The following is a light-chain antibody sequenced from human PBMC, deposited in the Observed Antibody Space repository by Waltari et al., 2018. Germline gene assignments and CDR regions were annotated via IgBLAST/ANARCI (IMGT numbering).Light chain of an antibody. CDR1: QSIRNY. J-gene: IGKJ1*01. Sequence: DIQMTQSPSSLSASVGDRVTITCRAGQSIRNYLNWYQQKPGKAPKLLIYAASSLQSGVPSRFSGSGSGTDFTLTISSLQPEDFATYYCQQSYSTLWTFGQGTKVEIK. V-gene: IGKV1-39*01. CDR3: QQSYSTLWT. CDR2: AAS.